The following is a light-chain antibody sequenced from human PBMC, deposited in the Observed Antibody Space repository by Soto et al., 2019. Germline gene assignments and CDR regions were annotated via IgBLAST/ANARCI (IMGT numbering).Light chain of an antibody. CDR2: DVT. CDR1: SSDVGDNNY. Sequence: QSALTQPASLSGAPGQSITISCTGTSSDVGDNNYVSWYQQHPGKAPKLMIYDVTHRPSGISNRFSGSNSGNTASLTISGLQAEDEADYYCSSYTSSSTLYVFGTGTKLTVL. V-gene: IGLV2-14*01. J-gene: IGLJ1*01. CDR3: SSYTSSSTLYV.